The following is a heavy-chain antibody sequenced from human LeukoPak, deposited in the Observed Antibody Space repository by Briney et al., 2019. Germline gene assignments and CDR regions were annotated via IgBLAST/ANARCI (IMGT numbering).Heavy chain of an antibody. J-gene: IGHJ4*02. V-gene: IGHV4-34*01. Sequence: PSETLSLTCAVYGGSFSGYYWSWIRQPPGKGLEWIGEINHSGSTNYNPSLKSRVTISVDKSKNQFSLKLSSVTAADTAVYYCARDLNRVAASYYWGQGTLVTVSS. D-gene: IGHD6-25*01. CDR2: INHSGST. CDR3: ARDLNRVAASYY. CDR1: GGSFSGYY.